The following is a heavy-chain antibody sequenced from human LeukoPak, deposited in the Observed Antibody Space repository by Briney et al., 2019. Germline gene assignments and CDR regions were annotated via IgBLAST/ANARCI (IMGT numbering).Heavy chain of an antibody. CDR1: GGSMSPYY. V-gene: IGHV4-4*09. CDR3: ARHGDFWGGRSWFDP. Sequence: PSETLSLTCTVSGGSMSPYYWSWIRQPPGKGLEWIGYFYTRGTTHYNPSLKSRVTMLVDTSNNQFLLNLSSVTAADTAVYYCARHGDFWGGRSWFDPWGQGTLVTVSS. D-gene: IGHD3-3*01. CDR2: FYTRGTT. J-gene: IGHJ5*02.